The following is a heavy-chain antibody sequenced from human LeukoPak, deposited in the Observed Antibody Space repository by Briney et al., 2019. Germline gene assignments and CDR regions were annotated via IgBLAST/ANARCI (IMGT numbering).Heavy chain of an antibody. D-gene: IGHD4-17*01. CDR2: IKQDGSEK. CDR3: ARVGMTTVLFPRDYYYYYMDV. V-gene: IGHV3-7*01. Sequence: GGSLRLSCAASGFTFSSYWMSWVRQAPGKGLEWVANIKQDGSEKYYVDSVKGRFTISGDNAKNSLYLQMNSLRAEDTAVYYCARVGMTTVLFPRDYYYYYMDVWGKGTTVTVSS. J-gene: IGHJ6*03. CDR1: GFTFSSYW.